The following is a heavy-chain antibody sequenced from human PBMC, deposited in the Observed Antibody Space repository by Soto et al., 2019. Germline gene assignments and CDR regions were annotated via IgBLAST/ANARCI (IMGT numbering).Heavy chain of an antibody. D-gene: IGHD3-22*01. J-gene: IGHJ4*02. V-gene: IGHV1-3*01. CDR2: INADNGDT. CDR3: ARGSNAVVSGLGDFDY. CDR1: GYTFTSCT. Sequence: QVQLVQSGAEVRKPGASVKVSCKASGYTFTSCTLHWVRQAPGHRPEWMGWINADNGDTKYSQNFQGRVTITRGTSASTVYLEVSSLRSEDTAVYFCARGSNAVVSGLGDFDYWGQGTLVTVSS.